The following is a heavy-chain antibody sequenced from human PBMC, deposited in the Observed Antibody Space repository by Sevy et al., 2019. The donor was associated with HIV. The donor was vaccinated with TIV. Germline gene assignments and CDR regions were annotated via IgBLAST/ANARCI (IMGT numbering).Heavy chain of an antibody. J-gene: IGHJ6*02. Sequence: GGSPRLSCAASGFTFSSYSMNWVRQAPGKGLEWVSSISSSSSYIYYADSVKGRFTISRDNAKNSLYLQMNSLRAEDTAVYYCARAWGIVGATSDRYYGMDVWGQGTTVTVSS. V-gene: IGHV3-21*01. CDR3: ARAWGIVGATSDRYYGMDV. D-gene: IGHD1-26*01. CDR1: GFTFSSYS. CDR2: ISSSSSYI.